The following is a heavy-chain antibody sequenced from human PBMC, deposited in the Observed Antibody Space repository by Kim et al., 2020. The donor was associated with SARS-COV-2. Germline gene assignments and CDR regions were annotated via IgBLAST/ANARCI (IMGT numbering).Heavy chain of an antibody. J-gene: IGHJ4*02. CDR1: GYTFTSYA. V-gene: IGHV7-4-1*02. CDR3: ARDGWELPQETPLNFDY. CDR2: INTNTGNP. D-gene: IGHD1-26*01. Sequence: ASVKVSCKASGYTFTSYAMNWVRQAPGQGLEWMGWINTNTGNPTYTQGFTGRFVFSLDTSVSTAYLQISSLKAEDTAVYYCARDGWELPQETPLNFDYWGQGTLVTVSS.